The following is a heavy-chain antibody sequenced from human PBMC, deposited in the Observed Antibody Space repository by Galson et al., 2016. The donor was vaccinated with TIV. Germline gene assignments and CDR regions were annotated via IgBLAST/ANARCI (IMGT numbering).Heavy chain of an antibody. J-gene: IGHJ1*01. CDR2: INPNSGGT. Sequence: SVKVSCKASGYTFTGYYMHWVRQAPGQGLEWMGWINPNSGGTSFAQKFQGRVTMTRDTSISTAYMELSRLRSGDTAVYYCARWTDSGSYYDYFHHWGQGTPVTVS. CDR1: GYTFTGYY. V-gene: IGHV1-2*02. CDR3: ARWTDSGSYYDYFHH. D-gene: IGHD1-26*01.